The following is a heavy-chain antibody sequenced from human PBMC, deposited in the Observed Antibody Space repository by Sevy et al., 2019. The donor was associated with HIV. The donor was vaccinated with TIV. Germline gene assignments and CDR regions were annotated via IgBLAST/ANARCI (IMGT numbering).Heavy chain of an antibody. CDR3: AKDGYSSGLLYYFDH. CDR2: ISVSGRL. Sequence: GGSLRLSCAASGFKFDNYAMAWVRQAPGQWLVWVSAISVSGRLSYADSVKGRFTISRDSSKKMIYLHLNSLRADDTATYYCAKDGYSSGLLYYFDHWGQGTLVTVSS. D-gene: IGHD6-19*01. J-gene: IGHJ4*02. V-gene: IGHV3-23*01. CDR1: GFKFDNYA.